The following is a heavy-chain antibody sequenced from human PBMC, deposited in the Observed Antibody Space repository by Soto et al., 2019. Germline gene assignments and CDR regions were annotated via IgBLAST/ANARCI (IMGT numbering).Heavy chain of an antibody. D-gene: IGHD3-22*01. Sequence: EVQLVESGGGLVQPGGSLKLSCAASGFTFSGSAMHWVRQASGQGLEWVGRIRSKANSYATAYAASVKGRFTISRDDSKNTAYLQMNSLKTEDTAVYYCTQIYYGEFDYWGQGTLVTVSS. V-gene: IGHV3-73*01. CDR2: IRSKANSYAT. J-gene: IGHJ4*02. CDR1: GFTFSGSA. CDR3: TQIYYGEFDY.